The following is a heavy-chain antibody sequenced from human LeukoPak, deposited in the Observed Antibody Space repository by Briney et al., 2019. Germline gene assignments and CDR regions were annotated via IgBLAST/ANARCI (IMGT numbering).Heavy chain of an antibody. D-gene: IGHD2-8*01. CDR3: AREECSIGVCYPSGY. Sequence: VASVRVSCKASGYSFTSYGISWVRQAPGQGLEWMGWISTYNANTNYALKLQGRVTLTTDTSTSTAYMELKSLRSDDTAVYYCAREECSIGVCYPSGYWGQGTLVPVSS. J-gene: IGHJ4*02. CDR1: GYSFTSYG. V-gene: IGHV1-18*01. CDR2: ISTYNANT.